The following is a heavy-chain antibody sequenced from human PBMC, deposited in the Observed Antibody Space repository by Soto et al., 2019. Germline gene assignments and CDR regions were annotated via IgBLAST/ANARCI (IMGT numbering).Heavy chain of an antibody. CDR2: IYPGDSDT. CDR1: GYSFTSYW. CDR3: ARRGQQLVGEYYYYYMDV. D-gene: IGHD6-13*01. V-gene: IGHV5-51*01. Sequence: GESLKISCKGSGYSFTSYWIGWVRQMPGKGLEWMGIIYPGDSDTRYSPSFQGQVTISADKSISTAYLQWSSLKASDTAMYYCARRGQQLVGEYYYYYMDVWGKGTTVTVSS. J-gene: IGHJ6*03.